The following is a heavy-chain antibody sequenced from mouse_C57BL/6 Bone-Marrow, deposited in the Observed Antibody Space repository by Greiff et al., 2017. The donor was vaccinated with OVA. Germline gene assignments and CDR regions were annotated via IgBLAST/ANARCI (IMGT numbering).Heavy chain of an antibody. V-gene: IGHV5-9-1*02. J-gene: IGHJ2*01. Sequence: EVQLQESGEGLVKPGGSLKLSCAASGFTFSSYAMSWVRQTPEKRLEWVAYISSGGDYIYYADTVKGRFTISRDNARNTLYLQMSSLKSEDTAMYYCTRITTVVATNYVDYWGQGTTLTVSS. CDR2: ISSGGDYI. D-gene: IGHD1-1*01. CDR3: TRITTVVATNYVDY. CDR1: GFTFSSYA.